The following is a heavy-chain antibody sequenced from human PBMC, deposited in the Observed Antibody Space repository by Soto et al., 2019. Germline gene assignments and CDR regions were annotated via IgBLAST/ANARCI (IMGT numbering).Heavy chain of an antibody. D-gene: IGHD6-19*01. CDR2: IKDDGSEK. CDR1: EFTFNTYW. V-gene: IGHV3-7*05. J-gene: IGHJ6*02. CDR3: ARDWGTPGRGSAVGYYYHYGMAV. Sequence: EVQLVESGRGLVQPGGSLRLSCLASEFTFNTYWMNWVRQAPGRGLEWVANIKDDGSEKNYVDSVKGRFTISRDNAKNSMYLQMNSLRGEDTAVYFCARDWGTPGRGSAVGYYYHYGMAVWGQGTTVTVSS.